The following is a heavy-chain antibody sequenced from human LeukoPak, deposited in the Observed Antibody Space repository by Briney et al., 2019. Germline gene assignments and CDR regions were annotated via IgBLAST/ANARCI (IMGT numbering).Heavy chain of an antibody. Sequence: SETLSLTCTVSGGSISSSSYYWGWIRQPPGKGLEWIGSIYYSGSTYYNPSLKSRVTISVDTSKNQSSLKLSAVTAADTAVYYCARVTGYMIEDYFDYWGQGTLVTVSS. V-gene: IGHV4-39*07. CDR3: ARVTGYMIEDYFDY. D-gene: IGHD3-22*01. J-gene: IGHJ4*02. CDR2: IYYSGST. CDR1: GGSISSSSYY.